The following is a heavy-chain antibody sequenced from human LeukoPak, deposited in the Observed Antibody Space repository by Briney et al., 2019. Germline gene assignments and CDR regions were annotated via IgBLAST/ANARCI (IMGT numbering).Heavy chain of an antibody. D-gene: IGHD6-13*01. CDR1: GFTFSNAW. V-gene: IGHV3-15*01. J-gene: IGHJ3*02. Sequence: GGSLRLSCAASGFTFSNAWMSRVRQAPGKGLEWVGRIKSKTDGGTTDYAAPVKGRFTISRDDSKNTLYLQMNSLKTEDTAVYYCTTAYSSSWYAFDIWGQGTMVTVSS. CDR2: IKSKTDGGTT. CDR3: TTAYSSSWYAFDI.